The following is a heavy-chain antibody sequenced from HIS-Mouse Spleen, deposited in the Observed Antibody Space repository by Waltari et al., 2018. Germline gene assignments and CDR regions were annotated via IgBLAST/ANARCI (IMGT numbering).Heavy chain of an antibody. J-gene: IGHJ4*02. CDR1: GYTFTGYY. V-gene: IGHV1-2*02. Sequence: QVQLVQSGAEVKKPGASVKVSCKASGYTFTGYYMHWVRQAPGKGLEWMGGTNPNGGGTNYAQKFQGRVTMTRDTSISTAYMELSRLRSDDTAVYYCARDLLRQLPYYWGQGTLVTVSS. D-gene: IGHD2-2*01. CDR2: TNPNGGGT. CDR3: ARDLLRQLPYY.